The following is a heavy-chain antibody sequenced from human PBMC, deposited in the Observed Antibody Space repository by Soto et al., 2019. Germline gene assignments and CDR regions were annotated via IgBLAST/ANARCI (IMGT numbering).Heavy chain of an antibody. D-gene: IGHD6-25*01. J-gene: IGHJ6*02. CDR3: ARGSAAYYYYYGMDV. CDR1: GFTFSGYW. CDR2: ISDDGTET. Sequence: GGSLSLSCAASGFTFSGYWMHWVRQAPGKGLVWVSHISDDGTETTYADSVKCRFTITRDNPKSTLYLQMNRVRAEDTGVYYCARGSAAYYYYYGMDVCGQGATVTV. V-gene: IGHV3-74*03.